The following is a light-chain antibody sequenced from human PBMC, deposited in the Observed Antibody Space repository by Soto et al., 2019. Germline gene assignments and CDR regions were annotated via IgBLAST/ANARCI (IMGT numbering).Light chain of an antibody. CDR3: QQYNSYPLT. V-gene: IGKV1-5*01. J-gene: IGKJ4*01. CDR1: QSISSW. CDR2: DAS. Sequence: IQMTQSPSTLSASVGDRVTITCRASQSISSWLAWYQQKPGEAPKLLIYDASSLESGVPSRFSGSGSGTEFTLTISSLQPDDFATYYCQQYNSYPLTFGGGTKV.